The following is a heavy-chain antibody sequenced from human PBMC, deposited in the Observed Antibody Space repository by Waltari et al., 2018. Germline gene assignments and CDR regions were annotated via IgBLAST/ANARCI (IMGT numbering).Heavy chain of an antibody. D-gene: IGHD3-16*01. Sequence: EIQLVESGGVMVQHGGSLTLSCAASGFNCDDYPSHLVRQAPVKGLEWVSLIIWDGAVTYYSASVKGRFIISRDNSKKSLYLQMTSLTTDDTALYYCAKDIVTTLGGDYYYYGMGVWGQGTTVTVSS. V-gene: IGHV3-43*01. CDR1: GFNCDDYP. J-gene: IGHJ6*02. CDR3: AKDIVTTLGGDYYYYGMGV. CDR2: IIWDGAVT.